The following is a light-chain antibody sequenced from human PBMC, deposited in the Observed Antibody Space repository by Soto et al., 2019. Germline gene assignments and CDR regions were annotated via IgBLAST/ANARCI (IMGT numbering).Light chain of an antibody. J-gene: IGKJ1*01. CDR2: DAS. CDR3: QQYET. CDR1: QSISSW. V-gene: IGKV1-5*01. Sequence: DIQMTQSPSTLSASVGDRVTISCRASQSISSWLAWYQQKPGKAPKLLIYDASSLKSGVPSRFSGSGSGTEFTLTISSLQPDDFATYSCQQYETFGQGTRWIS.